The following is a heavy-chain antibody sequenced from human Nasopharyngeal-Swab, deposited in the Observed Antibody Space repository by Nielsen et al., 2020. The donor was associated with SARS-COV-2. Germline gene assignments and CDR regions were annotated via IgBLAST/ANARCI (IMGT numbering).Heavy chain of an antibody. CDR1: GGSVSSGSYY. CDR2: IYYSGST. D-gene: IGHD4-23*01. V-gene: IGHV4-61*01. Sequence: SETLSLTCTVSGGSVSSGSYYWSWTRQPPGKGLEWIGYIYYSGSTNYNFSLKSRVTISVDTSKNQFSLKLSSVTAADTAVYYCARDQGDVVTPTSFFDYWGQGTLVTVSS. J-gene: IGHJ4*02. CDR3: ARDQGDVVTPTSFFDY.